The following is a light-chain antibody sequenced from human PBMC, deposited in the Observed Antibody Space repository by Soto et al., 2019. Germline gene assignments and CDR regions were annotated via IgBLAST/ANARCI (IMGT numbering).Light chain of an antibody. CDR3: QSYDSSLSGADV. J-gene: IGLJ1*01. CDR2: GNN. V-gene: IGLV1-40*01. Sequence: QSVLTQPPSVSGAPGQRVTISCTGSSSNIRAGYDVHWYQRLPGTAPKVLIYGNNNRPSGVPDRFSGSKSGTSASLAITGLQAEDEADYYCQSYDSSLSGADVFGTGTKLTVL. CDR1: SSNIRAGYD.